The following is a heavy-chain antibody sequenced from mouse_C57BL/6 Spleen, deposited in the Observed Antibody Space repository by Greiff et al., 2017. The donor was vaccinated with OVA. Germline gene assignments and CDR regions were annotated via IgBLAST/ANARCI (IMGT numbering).Heavy chain of an antibody. J-gene: IGHJ1*03. CDR3: ARRAGSSYEWYFDV. Sequence: QVQLKQPGAELVRPGSSVKLSCKASGYTFTSYWMDWVKQRPGQGLEWIGNIYPSDSETHYNQKFKDKATLTVDKSSSTAYMQLSSLTSEDSAVYYCARRAGSSYEWYFDVWGTGTTVTVSS. CDR2: IYPSDSET. CDR1: GYTFTSYW. V-gene: IGHV1-61*01. D-gene: IGHD1-1*01.